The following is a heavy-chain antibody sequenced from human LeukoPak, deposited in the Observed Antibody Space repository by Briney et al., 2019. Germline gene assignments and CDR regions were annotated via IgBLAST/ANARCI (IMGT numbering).Heavy chain of an antibody. CDR1: GFTVSSNY. Sequence: GGSLRLSCAASGFTVSSNYMSWVRQAPGKGLEWVSVIYSGGSTYYADSVKGRFTISRDNSKNTLYLQMNSLRAEDTAVYYCARGYNWWAFDIWGQGTMVTVSS. D-gene: IGHD1-20*01. CDR3: ARGYNWWAFDI. V-gene: IGHV3-66*02. CDR2: IYSGGST. J-gene: IGHJ3*02.